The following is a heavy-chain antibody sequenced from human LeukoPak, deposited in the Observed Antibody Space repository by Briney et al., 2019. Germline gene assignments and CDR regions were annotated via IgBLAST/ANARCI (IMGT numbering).Heavy chain of an antibody. CDR3: ARDGEQQLVSPYYYYGMDV. D-gene: IGHD6-13*01. CDR1: GGSISSYY. J-gene: IGHJ6*02. V-gene: IGHV4-4*07. CDR2: IYTSGST. Sequence: PSETLSLTCTVSGGSISSYYWSWIRQPAGKGLEWIGRIYTSGSTNYNPSLKSRLTMSVDTSKSQFSLKLSSVTAADTAVYYCARDGEQQLVSPYYYYGMDVWGQGTTVTVSS.